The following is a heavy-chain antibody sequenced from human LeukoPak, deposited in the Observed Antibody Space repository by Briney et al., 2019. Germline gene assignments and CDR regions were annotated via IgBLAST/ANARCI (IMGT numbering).Heavy chain of an antibody. V-gene: IGHV1-18*01. J-gene: IGHJ6*02. CDR2: ISAYNGNT. D-gene: IGHD3-3*01. Sequence: AASVKVSCKASGYTFSSYGISWVRQAPGQGLEWMGWISAYNGNTNYAQKLQGRVTITADESTSTAYMELSSLRSEDTAVYYCARVHGVDDFGAPWDYYYGMDVWGQGTTVTVSS. CDR3: ARVHGVDDFGAPWDYYYGMDV. CDR1: GYTFSSYG.